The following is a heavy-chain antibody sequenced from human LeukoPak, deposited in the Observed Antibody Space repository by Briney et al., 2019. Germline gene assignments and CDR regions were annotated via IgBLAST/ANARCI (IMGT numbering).Heavy chain of an antibody. CDR3: ARAPSAIGGAFDI. CDR2: IYYSGST. CDR1: GGSISSGGYS. Sequence: SSQTLSLTCAVSGGSISSGGYSWSWIRQPPGKGLEWIGYIYYSGSTYYNPSLKSRVTISVDTSKNQFSLKLSSVTAADTAVYYCARAPSAIGGAFDIWGQGTMVTVSS. D-gene: IGHD3-10*01. V-gene: IGHV4-30-4*07. J-gene: IGHJ3*02.